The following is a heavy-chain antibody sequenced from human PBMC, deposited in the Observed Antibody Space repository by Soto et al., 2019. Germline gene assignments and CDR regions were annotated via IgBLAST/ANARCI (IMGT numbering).Heavy chain of an antibody. D-gene: IGHD4-17*01. J-gene: IGHJ4*02. CDR3: AGIYGKLNY. CDR2: TNNDGSST. CDR1: GAIFSSYW. V-gene: IGHV3-74*01. Sequence: GGSLRLSCAASGAIFSSYWMHWVRQAPGKGLVWVSRTNNDGSSTRYADSVKGRFTISRDNAKNTLYLQMNSLRVEDTAVYYCAGIYGKLNYWGQGTLVTVSS.